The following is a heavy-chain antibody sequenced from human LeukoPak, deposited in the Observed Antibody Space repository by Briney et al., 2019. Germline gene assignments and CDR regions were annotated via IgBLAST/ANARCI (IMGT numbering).Heavy chain of an antibody. CDR3: ARGMIHSSGYVFHAFDI. Sequence: PGGSLRLSCAASGFTFSSYWMHWVRQAPGKGLVWVSRINTDGSSTSYADSVKGRFTISRDNAKNTLYLQMNSLRAEDTAVYYCARGMIHSSGYVFHAFDIWGQGTMVTVSS. D-gene: IGHD3-22*01. J-gene: IGHJ3*02. CDR1: GFTFSSYW. V-gene: IGHV3-74*01. CDR2: INTDGSST.